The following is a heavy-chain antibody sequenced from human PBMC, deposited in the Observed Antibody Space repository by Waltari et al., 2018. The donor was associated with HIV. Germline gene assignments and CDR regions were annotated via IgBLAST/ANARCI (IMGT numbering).Heavy chain of an antibody. CDR3: AAPNNPHGDPYYYGMDV. CDR2: ICVGSGNT. D-gene: IGHD4-17*01. Sequence: QMQLVQSGPEVKKPGTSVKVSCKASGFTFTSSAMQWVRQARGQRLEWIGWICVGSGNTNYAQKFQERFTITRDMSTSTAYMELSSLRSEDTAVYYCAAPNNPHGDPYYYGMDVWGQGTTVTVSS. V-gene: IGHV1-58*02. J-gene: IGHJ6*02. CDR1: GFTFTSSA.